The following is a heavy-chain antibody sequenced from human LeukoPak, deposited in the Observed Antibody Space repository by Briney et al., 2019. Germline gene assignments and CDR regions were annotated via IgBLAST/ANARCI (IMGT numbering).Heavy chain of an antibody. D-gene: IGHD5-12*01. J-gene: IGHJ4*02. CDR2: INTDGSST. CDR3: APSKYSGYLDY. V-gene: IGHV3-74*01. Sequence: RPGGSLRLSCAASGFTFSNYWMHWVRQAPGKGLVWLSRINTDGSSTNYADSVKGRFTISRDNAKNTLYLEMNSLRAEDTAVYYCAPSKYSGYLDYWGQGTLVTASS. CDR1: GFTFSNYW.